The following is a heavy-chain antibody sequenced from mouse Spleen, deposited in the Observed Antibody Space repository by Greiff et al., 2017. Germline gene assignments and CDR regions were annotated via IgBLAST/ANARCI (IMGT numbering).Heavy chain of an antibody. D-gene: IGHD3-3*01. CDR3: ARRGDGGFAY. CDR1: GFTFSSYG. CDR2: ISSGGSYT. J-gene: IGHJ3*01. Sequence: EVHLVESGGDLVKPGGSLKLSCAASGFTFSSYGMSWVRQTPDKRLEWVATISSGGSYTYYPDSVKGRFTISRDNAKNTLYLQMSSLKSEDTAMYYCARRGDGGFAYWGQGTLVTVSA. V-gene: IGHV5-6*01.